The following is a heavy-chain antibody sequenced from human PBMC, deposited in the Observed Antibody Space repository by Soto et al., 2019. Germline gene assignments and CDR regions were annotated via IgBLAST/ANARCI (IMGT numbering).Heavy chain of an antibody. D-gene: IGHD3-22*01. CDR2: IVVGSGNT. CDR3: AAGRGYYDSSGYFQH. V-gene: IGHV1-58*02. Sequence: SVKVSCKASGFTFTSSAMQWVRQARGQRLEWIGWIVVGSGNTNYAQKFQERVTITRGMSTSTAHMELSSLRSEDTAVYYCAAGRGYYDSSGYFQHWGQGTLVTVSS. CDR1: GFTFTSSA. J-gene: IGHJ1*01.